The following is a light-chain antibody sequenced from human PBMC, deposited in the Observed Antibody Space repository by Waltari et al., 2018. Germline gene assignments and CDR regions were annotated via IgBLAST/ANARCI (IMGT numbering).Light chain of an antibody. CDR2: SNN. CDR1: NSNSGSNT. J-gene: IGLJ2*01. CDR3: STWDDRLTGVV. V-gene: IGLV1-44*01. Sequence: QSVLAQPPSASGTPGQRSTISCSGSNSNSGSNTVNWYQQFLGTAPRLLIYSNNPRPSGVPDRFSASKSGSSAALAIYGLHSEDEADYYCSTWDDRLTGVVFGGGTKVTVL.